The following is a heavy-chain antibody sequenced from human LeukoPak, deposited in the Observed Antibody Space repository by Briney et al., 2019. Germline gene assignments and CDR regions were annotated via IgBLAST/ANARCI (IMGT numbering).Heavy chain of an antibody. V-gene: IGHV3-30*02. CDR3: AKLRSDYYGSGIDY. D-gene: IGHD3-10*01. CDR1: GFTFTIYG. CDR2: IRYDESDK. J-gene: IGHJ4*02. Sequence: PGGSLRLSCAASGFTFTIYGVHWVRQAPGKGLEWVAFIRYDESDKYYADSVKGRLTISRDTSKNTVYLQMHSLRPEDTAVYYCAKLRSDYYGSGIDYWGQGTLVTVSS.